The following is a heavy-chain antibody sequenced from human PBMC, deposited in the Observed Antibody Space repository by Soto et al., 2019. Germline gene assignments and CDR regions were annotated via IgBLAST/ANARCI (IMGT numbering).Heavy chain of an antibody. CDR3: ARGGYDYENLRFDY. D-gene: IGHD5-12*01. Sequence: QVQLVQSGAEVKKPGSSVKVSCKASGGTFSSYTISWVRQAPGQGLEWMGRITPILGIANYAQKFQGRVTITADKSTSTAYMELSSLRSEDTAVYYCARGGYDYENLRFDYWGQGTLVTVSS. CDR1: GGTFSSYT. V-gene: IGHV1-69*02. J-gene: IGHJ4*02. CDR2: ITPILGIA.